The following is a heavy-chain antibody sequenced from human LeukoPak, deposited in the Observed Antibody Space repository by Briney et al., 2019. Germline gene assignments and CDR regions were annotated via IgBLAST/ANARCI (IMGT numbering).Heavy chain of an antibody. CDR2: ISSSSSYI. Sequence: PGGSLRLSCAASGFTFSSYAMSWVRQAPGKGLEWVSSISSSSSYIYYADSVKGRFTISRDNAKNSLYLQMNSLRGEDTAVYYCASRSSSGWYYFWYFDLWGRGTLVTVSS. V-gene: IGHV3-21*01. CDR3: ASRSSSGWYYFWYFDL. D-gene: IGHD6-19*01. J-gene: IGHJ2*01. CDR1: GFTFSSYA.